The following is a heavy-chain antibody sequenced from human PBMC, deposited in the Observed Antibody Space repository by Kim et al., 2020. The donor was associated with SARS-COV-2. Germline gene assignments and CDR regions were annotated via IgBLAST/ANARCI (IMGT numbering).Heavy chain of an antibody. Sequence: SETLSLTCTVSGGSISSYYWSWIRQPPGKGLEWIGYIYYSGSTNYNPSLKSRVTISVDASKNQFSLKLSSVTAADTAVYYCAGGSRGCYSAYYFDYWGQGTLVTVSS. J-gene: IGHJ4*02. V-gene: IGHV4-59*01. CDR2: IYYSGST. CDR3: AGGSRGCYSAYYFDY. CDR1: GGSISSYY. D-gene: IGHD3-16*01.